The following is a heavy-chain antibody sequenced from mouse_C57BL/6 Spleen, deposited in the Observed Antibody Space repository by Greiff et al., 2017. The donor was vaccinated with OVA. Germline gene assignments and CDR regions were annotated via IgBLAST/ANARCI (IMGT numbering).Heavy chain of an antibody. J-gene: IGHJ3*01. CDR1: GYTFTSYW. V-gene: IGHV1-55*01. CDR2: IYPGSGST. D-gene: IGHD3-2*02. CDR3: ARGPRQLRLGAWFAY. Sequence: QVQLKQPGAELVKPGASVKMSCKASGYTFTSYWITWVKQRPGQGLEWIGDIYPGSGSTNYNEKFKSKATLTVDTSSSTAYMQLSSLTSEDSAVYYCARGPRQLRLGAWFAYWGQGTLVTVSA.